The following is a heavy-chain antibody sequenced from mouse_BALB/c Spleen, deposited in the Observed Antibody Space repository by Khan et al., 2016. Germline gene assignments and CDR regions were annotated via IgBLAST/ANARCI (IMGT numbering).Heavy chain of an antibody. J-gene: IGHJ2*01. CDR2: IRSKSNDYVT. CDR1: GFTFNIYA. V-gene: IGHV10-1*02. Sequence: EVQLVESGGGLVQPKGSLKLSCAASGFTFNIYAMNWVRQAPGQGLEWVARIRSKSNDYVTYYVYSVKARFTIYRDDSQSMLYLHMNNLKTEDTAMYYCRRGNDYDVYFDYWGLGIPLTVSS. D-gene: IGHD2-4*01. CDR3: RRGNDYDVYFDY.